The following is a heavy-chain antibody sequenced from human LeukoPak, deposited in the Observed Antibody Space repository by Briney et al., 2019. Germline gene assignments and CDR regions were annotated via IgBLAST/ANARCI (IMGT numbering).Heavy chain of an antibody. CDR3: ARVGYTSGWYRI. V-gene: IGHV3-66*01. CDR1: GFTVSSNY. D-gene: IGHD6-19*01. CDR2: IYSGGST. J-gene: IGHJ4*02. Sequence: GGSLRLSCAASGFTVSSNYMSWVRQAPGKGLEWVSVIYSGGSTFYSDSAQGRFTNSRDNSNNTLFLQMNRLRVEDTAVYYCARVGYTSGWYRIWGQGTLVTVSS.